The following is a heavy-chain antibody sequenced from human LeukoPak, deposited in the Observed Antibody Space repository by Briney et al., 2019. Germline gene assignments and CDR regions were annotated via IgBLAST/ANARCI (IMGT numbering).Heavy chain of an antibody. CDR2: IGVAANT. J-gene: IGHJ6*02. CDR3: ATVDSGYDFNYYYGMDV. V-gene: IGHV3-13*01. CDR1: GFTFSSYD. Sequence: GGSLRLSCAASGFTFSSYDMHWVRQAPGKGLEWVSAIGVAANTFYSGSVKGRFTISRENAKNSLYLLMTSLRAEDTAVYYCATVDSGYDFNYYYGMDVWGQGTTVTVSS. D-gene: IGHD5-12*01.